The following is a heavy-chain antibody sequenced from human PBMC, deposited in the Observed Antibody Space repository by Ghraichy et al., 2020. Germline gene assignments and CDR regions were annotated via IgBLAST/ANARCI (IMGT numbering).Heavy chain of an antibody. D-gene: IGHD4-17*01. CDR1: GGSFSSGLYY. CDR2: VYSTGGT. Sequence: SETLSLTCIVSGGSFSSGLYYWSWIRQPAGKELEWIGRVYSTGGTIYNPSLNNRVTISVDTSKNQFSLRLTSVTAADTAVHYCARDGYGDVGYFDYWGQGTLVTVST. J-gene: IGHJ4*02. CDR3: ARDGYGDVGYFDY. V-gene: IGHV4-61*02.